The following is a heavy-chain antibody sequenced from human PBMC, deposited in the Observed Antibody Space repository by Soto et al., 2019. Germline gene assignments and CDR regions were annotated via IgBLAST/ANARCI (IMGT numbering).Heavy chain of an antibody. CDR1: GGTFSSYA. CDR3: ARKSIAAAGYYYYYYGMDV. J-gene: IGHJ6*02. Sequence: KVSCKASGGTFSSYAISWVRQAPGQGLEWMGGIIPILGTANYAQKFQGRVTITADESTSTAYMELSSLRSEDTAVYYCARKSIAAAGYYYYYYGMDVWGQGTTVTVSS. D-gene: IGHD6-25*01. V-gene: IGHV1-69*01. CDR2: IIPILGTA.